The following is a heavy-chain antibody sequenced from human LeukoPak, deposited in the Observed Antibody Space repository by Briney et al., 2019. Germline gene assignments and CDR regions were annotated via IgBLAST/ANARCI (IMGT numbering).Heavy chain of an antibody. D-gene: IGHD3-3*01. CDR1: GYTFTSYD. J-gene: IGHJ4*02. Sequence: ASVKVSCKASGYTFTSYDINWVRQATGQGLEWMGWMNPNSGNTGYAQKFHGRVNMTRATSISTAYMELSRLRSDDTAVYYCARAGGDFWSGYFSFFADYWGQGTLVTVSS. CDR3: ARAGGDFWSGYFSFFADY. CDR2: MNPNSGNT. V-gene: IGHV1-8*01.